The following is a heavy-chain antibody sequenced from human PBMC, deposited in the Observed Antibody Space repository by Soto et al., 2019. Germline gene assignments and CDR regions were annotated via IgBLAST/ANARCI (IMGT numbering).Heavy chain of an antibody. J-gene: IGHJ4*02. CDR2: VNPSGGHT. Sequence: QVRLMQSGAEVKKPGASVKVSCKASGDTFTDYYIHWVRQAPGQGLEWMGTVNPSGGHTTYAQHFLGRVTMTRDTSNSTLYMELTSLTSEDTAVYYCARGGHVVVVTAALDYWGQGTLVTVSS. CDR3: ARGGHVVVVTAALDY. CDR1: GDTFTDYY. V-gene: IGHV1-46*01. D-gene: IGHD2-21*02.